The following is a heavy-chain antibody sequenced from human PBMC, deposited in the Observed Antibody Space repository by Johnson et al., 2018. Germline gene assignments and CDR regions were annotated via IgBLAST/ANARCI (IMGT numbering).Heavy chain of an antibody. CDR1: GGSISSYY. CDR2: IYYSGST. V-gene: IGHV4-59*01. Sequence: QVQLRESGPGLVKPSETLSLTCTVSGGSISSYYYSWIRQPPGKGLEWIGYIYYSGSTNYNPSLKSRVTISVDTSKTQFSLKLRSVTAADTAVYYCARAGEGRYFDWFGLSDAFDIWGQGTMVTVSS. D-gene: IGHD3-9*01. CDR3: ARAGEGRYFDWFGLSDAFDI. J-gene: IGHJ3*02.